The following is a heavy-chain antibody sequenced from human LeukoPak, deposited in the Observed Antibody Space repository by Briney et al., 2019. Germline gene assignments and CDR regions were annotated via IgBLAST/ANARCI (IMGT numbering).Heavy chain of an antibody. J-gene: IGHJ4*02. D-gene: IGHD5-12*01. CDR1: GGSISSGDYY. Sequence: SETLSLTCTVSGGSISSGDYYWSWIPQPPGKGLEWIGYIYYSGSTYYNPSLKSRVTISVDTYKNQFSLKLSSVTAADTAVYYCARDLGSGYDNPHYWGQGTLVTVSS. CDR3: ARDLGSGYDNPHY. V-gene: IGHV4-30-4*01. CDR2: IYYSGST.